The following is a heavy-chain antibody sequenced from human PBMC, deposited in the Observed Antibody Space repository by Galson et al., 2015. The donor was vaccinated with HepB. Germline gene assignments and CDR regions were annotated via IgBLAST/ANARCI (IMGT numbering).Heavy chain of an antibody. CDR1: GYTFTSYD. V-gene: IGHV1-8*01. J-gene: IGHJ5*02. CDR3: ARGTYYDFWSGLQNWFDP. D-gene: IGHD3-3*01. CDR2: MNPNSGNT. Sequence: SVKVSCKASGYTFTSYDINWVRKATGQGLEWMGWMNPNSGNTGYAQKFQGRVTMTRNTSISTAYMELSSLRSEDTAVYYCARGTYYDFWSGLQNWFDPWGQGTLVTVSS.